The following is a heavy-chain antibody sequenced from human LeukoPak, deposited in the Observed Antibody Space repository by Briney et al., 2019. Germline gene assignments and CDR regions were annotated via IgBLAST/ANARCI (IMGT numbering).Heavy chain of an antibody. J-gene: IGHJ4*02. Sequence: GGSLRLSCAASGFTFSSYGMHWVRQAPGKGLEWVAVIWYDGSNKYYADSVKGRFTISRDNSKNTLYLQMNSLRAEDTAVYYCAKRLGYCTNGVCQEFDYWGQGTLVTVSS. CDR1: GFTFSSYG. V-gene: IGHV3-33*06. D-gene: IGHD2-8*01. CDR2: IWYDGSNK. CDR3: AKRLGYCTNGVCQEFDY.